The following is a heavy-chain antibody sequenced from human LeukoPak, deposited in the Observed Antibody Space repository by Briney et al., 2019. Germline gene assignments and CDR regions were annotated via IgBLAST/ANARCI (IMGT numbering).Heavy chain of an antibody. Sequence: PSQTLSPTCPADGASFRGYYWTWIRPPPGNGLEWIGEIHHGGNTNQNPSLKTRATISIDTSKNQFSLKLTSVTAADTAVYYCARGLAGGYDFDYWGQGTLVTVSS. V-gene: IGHV4-34*04. CDR1: GASFRGYY. D-gene: IGHD3-22*01. J-gene: IGHJ4*02. CDR2: IHHGGNT. CDR3: ARGLAGGYDFDY.